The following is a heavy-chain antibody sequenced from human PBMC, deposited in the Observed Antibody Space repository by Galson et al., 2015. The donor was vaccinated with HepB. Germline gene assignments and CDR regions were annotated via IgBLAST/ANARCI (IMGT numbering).Heavy chain of an antibody. D-gene: IGHD3-3*01. V-gene: IGHV1-3*01. CDR3: ARWQTIFGVVTFDFDY. CDR1: GYTFTSYA. J-gene: IGHJ4*02. Sequence: SVKVSCKASGYTFTSYAMHWVRQAPGQRLEWMGWINAGNGNTKYSQKFQGRVTITRDTSASTAYMELSSLRSEDTAVYYCARWQTIFGVVTFDFDYWGQGTLVTVSS. CDR2: INAGNGNT.